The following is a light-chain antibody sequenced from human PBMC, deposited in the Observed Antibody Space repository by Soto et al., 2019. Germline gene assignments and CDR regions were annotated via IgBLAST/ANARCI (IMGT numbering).Light chain of an antibody. Sequence: DVQMTQSPTTLYASLGDRVTITCRASQNINGWVAWYQRKPGKAPKLLIHKTSNLESGVPLRFTVTGSGTEFTLTIRSMQPDDFATDDCQQYKDYWTFRQGTKVDIK. CDR3: QQYKDYWT. CDR2: KTS. CDR1: QNINGW. V-gene: IGKV1-5*03. J-gene: IGKJ1*01.